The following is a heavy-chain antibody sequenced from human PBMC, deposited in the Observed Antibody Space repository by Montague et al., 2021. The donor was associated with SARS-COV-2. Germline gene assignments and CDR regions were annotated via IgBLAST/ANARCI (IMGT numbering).Heavy chain of an antibody. Sequence: SETLSLTYTVSGGSISSSSYYWGWIRQPPGKGLEWIGSIYYSGSTYYNPSLKSRVTISVDTSKSQFSLKLSSVTAADTAVYYCARVGRQQLVRLSGMDVWGQGTTVTVSS. CDR1: GGSISSSSYY. J-gene: IGHJ6*02. D-gene: IGHD6-13*01. CDR3: ARVGRQQLVRLSGMDV. V-gene: IGHV4-39*07. CDR2: IYYSGST.